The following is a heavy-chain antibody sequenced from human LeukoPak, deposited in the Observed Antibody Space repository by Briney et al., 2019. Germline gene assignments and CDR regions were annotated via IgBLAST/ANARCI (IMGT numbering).Heavy chain of an antibody. V-gene: IGHV1-2*02. CDR3: ARIGSIWSFNDAFDI. CDR2: INPNSGGT. J-gene: IGHJ3*02. Sequence: GASVTVSCKASGYTFTGYYLHWVRQAPGQGLEWMGWINPNSGGTNYAQNFQDRVTMTRDTFISTAYMELSTLRSDDTAVYYCARIGSIWSFNDAFDIWGQGTMVTVSS. D-gene: IGHD6-13*01. CDR1: GYTFTGYY.